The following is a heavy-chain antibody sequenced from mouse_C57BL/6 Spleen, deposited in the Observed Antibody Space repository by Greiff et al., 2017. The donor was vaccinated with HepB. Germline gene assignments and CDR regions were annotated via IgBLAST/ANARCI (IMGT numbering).Heavy chain of an antibody. Sequence: QVQLQQSGPELVKPGASVKISCKASGYAFSSSWMNWVKQRPGKGLEWIGRIYPGDGDTNYNGKFKGKATLTADKSSSTAYMQLSSLTSEDSAVYFCAREDYYYYYAMDYWGQGTSVTVSS. V-gene: IGHV1-82*01. J-gene: IGHJ4*01. D-gene: IGHD1-1*01. CDR2: IYPGDGDT. CDR1: GYAFSSSW. CDR3: AREDYYYYYAMDY.